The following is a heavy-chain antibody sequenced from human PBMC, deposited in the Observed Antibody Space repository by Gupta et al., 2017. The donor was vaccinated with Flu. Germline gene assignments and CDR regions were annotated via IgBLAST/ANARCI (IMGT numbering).Heavy chain of an antibody. V-gene: IGHV3-13*01. CDR2: IGTAGDT. J-gene: IGHJ4*02. CDR1: GFTFSSYD. Sequence: EVQLVESGGGWVQPGGSLRLSCAASGFTFSSYDMHWVRQATGKGLEWVSAIGTAGDTYYPGSVKGRFTISRENAKNSLYLQMNSLRAGDTAVYYCASTIVVVPAATDYWGQGTLVTVSS. D-gene: IGHD2-2*01. CDR3: ASTIVVVPAATDY.